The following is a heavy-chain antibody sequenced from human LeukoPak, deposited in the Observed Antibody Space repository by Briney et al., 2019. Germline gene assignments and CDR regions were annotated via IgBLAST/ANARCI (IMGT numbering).Heavy chain of an antibody. J-gene: IGHJ4*02. CDR3: ARIHMVRVIDY. CDR2: TKQDGSEK. D-gene: IGHD3-10*01. CDR1: GFTFSSYW. V-gene: IGHV3-7*01. Sequence: GGSLRLSCAASGFTFSSYWMSWARQAPGKGLEWGANTKQDGSEKYYVHSVKGRFTISRDNDKNSLYLQMNSLRAEDTAVYYCARIHMVRVIDYWGQGTLVTVSS.